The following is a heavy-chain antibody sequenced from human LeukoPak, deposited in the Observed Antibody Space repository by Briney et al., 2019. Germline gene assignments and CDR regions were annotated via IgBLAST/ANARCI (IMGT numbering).Heavy chain of an antibody. Sequence: SGGSLRLSCAASGFTVSSNYMSWVRQAPGKGLEWVSVIHSGGTIYYADSVKGRFTISRDNSKNTVFLQMNSLRAKDTAVYYCARKSDSRWSFDYWGQGTLVTVSS. CDR1: GFTVSSNY. V-gene: IGHV3-53*01. D-gene: IGHD6-13*01. CDR3: ARKSDSRWSFDY. J-gene: IGHJ4*02. CDR2: IHSGGTI.